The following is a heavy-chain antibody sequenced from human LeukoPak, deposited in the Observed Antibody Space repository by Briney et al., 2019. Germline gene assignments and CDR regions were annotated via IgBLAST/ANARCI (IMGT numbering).Heavy chain of an antibody. V-gene: IGHV3-23*01. CDR3: AKAKTYYDFWSGFENRYFDY. CDR2: ISGSGGST. CDR1: GFTFSSYA. J-gene: IGHJ4*02. Sequence: PGGSLSLSCAASGFTFSSYAMSWVRQAPGKGLEWVSAISGSGGSTYYADSVKGRFTISRDNSKNTLYLQMNSLRAEDTAVYYCAKAKTYYDFWSGFENRYFDYWGQGTLVTVSS. D-gene: IGHD3-3*01.